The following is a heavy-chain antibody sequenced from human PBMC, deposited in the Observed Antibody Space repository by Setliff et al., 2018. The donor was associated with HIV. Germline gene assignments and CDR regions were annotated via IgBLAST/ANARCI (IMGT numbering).Heavy chain of an antibody. D-gene: IGHD3-10*01. CDR2: INGYNGKT. V-gene: IGHV1-18*01. Sequence: ASMKVSCKSSGYTFSNFGVSWVRQAPGQGLEWLGYINGYNGKTHFSPRLQGRLTMTTDTSTDTVYLELRSLASDDTAIYYCAREAPRYASGAFDMWGLGTMVTVSS. J-gene: IGHJ3*02. CDR3: AREAPRYASGAFDM. CDR1: GYTFSNFG.